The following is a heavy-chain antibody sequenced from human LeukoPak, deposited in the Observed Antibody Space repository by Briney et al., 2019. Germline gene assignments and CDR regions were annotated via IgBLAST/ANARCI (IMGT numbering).Heavy chain of an antibody. D-gene: IGHD1-14*01. CDR3: ARATTYGAHDY. Sequence: ASVKVSCKVSGYTLTELSMHWVRQAPGQGLEWMGWINPNSGGTNYAQKFQGRVTMTRDTSISTAYMELSRLRSDDTAVYYCARATTYGAHDYWGQGTLVTVSS. CDR2: INPNSGGT. J-gene: IGHJ4*02. V-gene: IGHV1-2*02. CDR1: GYTLTELS.